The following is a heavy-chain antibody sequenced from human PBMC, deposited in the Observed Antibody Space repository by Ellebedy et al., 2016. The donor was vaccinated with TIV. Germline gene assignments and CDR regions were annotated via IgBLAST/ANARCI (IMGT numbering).Heavy chain of an antibody. CDR3: VWYNDYDYALDY. D-gene: IGHD5-12*01. J-gene: IGHJ4*02. CDR1: SGSISSSRYY. V-gene: IGHV4-39*07. CDR2: CYYSGTT. Sequence: GSLRLSXSISSGSISSSRYYWGWIRQPPGKGLEWIGSCYYSGTTYYNPSLKSRGTVSLDTSKNEFSLKLTSGTAADTAVYYCVWYNDYDYALDYWGQGTLVTVSS.